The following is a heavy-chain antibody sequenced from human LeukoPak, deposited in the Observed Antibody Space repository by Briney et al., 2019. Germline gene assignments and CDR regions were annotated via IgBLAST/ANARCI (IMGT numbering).Heavy chain of an antibody. V-gene: IGHV4-39*02. CDR2: IYQSGTT. CDR1: GGSVSGSSYY. Sequence: SETLSLTCTISGGSVSGSSYYWGWIRQPPGKGLEWIGSIYQSGTTYYNPSLKSRVTISVDTSKNHFSLKLSSVTAADTAVYYCALLYYYDSSGYYLQAFNYWGQGTLVTVST. D-gene: IGHD3-22*01. CDR3: ALLYYYDSSGYYLQAFNY. J-gene: IGHJ4*02.